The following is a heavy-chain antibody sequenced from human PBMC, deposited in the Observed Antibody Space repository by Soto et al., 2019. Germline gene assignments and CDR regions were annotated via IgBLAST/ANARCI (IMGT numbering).Heavy chain of an antibody. J-gene: IGHJ6*02. CDR1: GFTFSNYD. V-gene: IGHV3-23*01. CDR3: AKDRRGVMDV. D-gene: IGHD2-8*01. Sequence: EVQLLESGGGLVQPGGSLRLSCAASGFTFSNYDMSWVRQAPGKGLEWVSAVSESGRSTYYADSVKGHFTISRDNSMNTLYLQMNSLRAEDTAISFCAKDRRGVMDVWGQGTTVTVSS. CDR2: VSESGRST.